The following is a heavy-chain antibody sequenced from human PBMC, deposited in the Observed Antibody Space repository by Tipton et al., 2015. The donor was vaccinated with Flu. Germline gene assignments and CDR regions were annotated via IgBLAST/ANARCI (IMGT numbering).Heavy chain of an antibody. CDR2: IRDTAFGGTT. CDR1: GFTFGDFP. J-gene: IGHJ4*02. V-gene: IGHV3-49*02. CDR3: SRGPVYDFLTGSYFGLDS. Sequence: SLRLSCKGSGFTFGDFPMSWVRQSPGKGLEWVGFIRDTAFGGTTEYAASVRGRFTISRDDSTSIAYLQMTGLKTEDTALYFCSRGPVYDFLTGSYFGLDSWGRGTQVTVSS. D-gene: IGHD3-9*01.